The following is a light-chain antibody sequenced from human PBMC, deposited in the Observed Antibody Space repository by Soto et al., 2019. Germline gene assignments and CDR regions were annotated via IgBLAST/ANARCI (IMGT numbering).Light chain of an antibody. CDR2: AAS. V-gene: IGKV1-8*01. CDR1: QGISSY. Sequence: AIRMTQSPSSFSASTGDRVTITCRASQGISSYLAWYQQKPGKAPNLLIYAASTLQSGVPSRFSGSGSGTDFTLTISCLQSEDFESEYCQQYYSYPPTFGQRTKLEIK. CDR3: QQYYSYPPT. J-gene: IGKJ2*01.